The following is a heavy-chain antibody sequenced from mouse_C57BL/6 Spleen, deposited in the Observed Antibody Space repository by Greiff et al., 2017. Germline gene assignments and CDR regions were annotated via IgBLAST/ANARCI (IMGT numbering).Heavy chain of an antibody. Sequence: QVQLQQPGAELVRPGSSVKLSCKASGYTFTSYWMHWVKQRPIQGLEWIGNIDPSDSETHYNQKFKDKATLTVDKSSSTAYMQLSSLTSEDSAVYYCARSKIYYYYSPMDYWGQGTSVTVSS. V-gene: IGHV1-52*01. CDR3: ARSKIYYYYSPMDY. D-gene: IGHD2-4*01. J-gene: IGHJ4*01. CDR2: IDPSDSET. CDR1: GYTFTSYW.